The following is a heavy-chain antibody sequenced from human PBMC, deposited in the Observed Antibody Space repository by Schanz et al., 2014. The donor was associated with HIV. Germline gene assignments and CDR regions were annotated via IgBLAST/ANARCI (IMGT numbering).Heavy chain of an antibody. D-gene: IGHD2-8*01. CDR2: ISGNSGHT. J-gene: IGHJ6*02. Sequence: EVQLVESGGGLVQPGGSLRLSCEASGFTFSNYAMSWVRQAPGKGLEWVSGISGNSGHTWYADSVKGRFTISRDNPKNRLYLQMNSLRAEDTAVYYGANSGYCTRGICYTRGNGMDVWGQGTTVTVSS. CDR1: GFTFSNYA. V-gene: IGHV3-23*04. CDR3: ANSGYCTRGICYTRGNGMDV.